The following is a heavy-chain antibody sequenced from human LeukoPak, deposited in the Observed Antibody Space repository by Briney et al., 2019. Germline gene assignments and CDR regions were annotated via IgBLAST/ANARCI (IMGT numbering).Heavy chain of an antibody. CDR2: IYTSGST. CDR1: GGSISRYY. D-gene: IGHD2-2*01. J-gene: IGHJ4*02. CDR3: ARGYCSSTSCFFDY. Sequence: PSETLSLTCTVSGGSISRYYWSWIRRPAGKGLEWIGRIYTSGSTNYNPSLKSRVTMSVDTSKNQFSLKLSSVTAADTAVYYCARGYCSSTSCFFDYWGQGTLVTVSS. V-gene: IGHV4-4*07.